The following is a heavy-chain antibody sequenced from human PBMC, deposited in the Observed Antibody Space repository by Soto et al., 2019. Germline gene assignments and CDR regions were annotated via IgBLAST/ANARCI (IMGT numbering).Heavy chain of an antibody. CDR3: ARPHVDNWSLDN. J-gene: IGHJ4*02. CDR2: INAGVGSA. Sequence: EVQLLESGGDLVQPGGSLRLSCAASGFIFSSYAMSWVRQAPGKGLEWVSGINAGVGSAFYADSVKGRFTISRDNSRDTLFLQMSSLRAEDTALYYCARPHVDNWSLDNWGQGTLVTVSS. D-gene: IGHD1-1*01. V-gene: IGHV3-23*01. CDR1: GFIFSSYA.